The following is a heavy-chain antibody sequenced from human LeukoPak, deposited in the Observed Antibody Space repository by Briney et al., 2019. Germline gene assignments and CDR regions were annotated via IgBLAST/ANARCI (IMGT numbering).Heavy chain of an antibody. V-gene: IGHV5-51*01. D-gene: IGHD2-15*01. Sequence: GESLKISSKGSGYSFTSYWIGWVRQMPGKGLEWMGIIYPGDSDTRYSPSFQGQVTISADKSISTAYLQWSSLKASDTAMYYCARLPKDIVVVVAATHWGQGTLVTVSS. CDR1: GYSFTSYW. J-gene: IGHJ4*02. CDR3: ARLPKDIVVVVAATH. CDR2: IYPGDSDT.